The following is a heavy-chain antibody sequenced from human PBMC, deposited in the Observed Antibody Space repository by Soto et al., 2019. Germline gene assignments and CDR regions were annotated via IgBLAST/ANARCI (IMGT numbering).Heavy chain of an antibody. CDR2: IWYDGSNK. CDR3: ARDGRYSSGWYDYYYYYGMDV. D-gene: IGHD6-19*01. Sequence: QVQLVESGGGVVQPGRSLRLSCAASGFTFSSYGMHWVRQAPGKGLEWVAVIWYDGSNKYYADSVKGRFTISRENSKNTLYLQMNSLRAEDTAVYYCARDGRYSSGWYDYYYYYGMDVWGQGTTVTVSS. J-gene: IGHJ6*02. V-gene: IGHV3-33*01. CDR1: GFTFSSYG.